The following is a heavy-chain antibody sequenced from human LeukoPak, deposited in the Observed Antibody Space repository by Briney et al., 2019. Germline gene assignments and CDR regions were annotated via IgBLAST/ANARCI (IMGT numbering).Heavy chain of an antibody. CDR2: ISGSGGST. CDR1: GFTFSTYA. CDR3: ARDRRPGIAVAGIGGAFDI. J-gene: IGHJ3*02. V-gene: IGHV3-23*01. Sequence: GGSLRLSCAASGFTFSTYAMSWVRQAPGKGLEWVSAISGSGGSTYYADSVKGRFTISRDDSKNSLYLQMNSLRAEDTAVYYCARDRRPGIAVAGIGGAFDIWGQGTMVTVSS. D-gene: IGHD6-19*01.